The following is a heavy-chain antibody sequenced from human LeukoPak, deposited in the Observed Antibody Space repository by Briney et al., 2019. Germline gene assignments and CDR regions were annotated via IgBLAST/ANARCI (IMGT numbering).Heavy chain of an antibody. CDR1: GYTFTSYG. CDR3: ARGLLPIVVVPAAIGY. D-gene: IGHD2-2*02. Sequence: ASVKVSCKASGYTFTSYGISWVRQAPGQGLEWMGWISAYNGNTNYAQKLQVRVTMTTDTSTSTAYMELRSLRSDDTAVYYCARGLLPIVVVPAAIGYWGQGTLVTVSS. V-gene: IGHV1-18*01. J-gene: IGHJ4*02. CDR2: ISAYNGNT.